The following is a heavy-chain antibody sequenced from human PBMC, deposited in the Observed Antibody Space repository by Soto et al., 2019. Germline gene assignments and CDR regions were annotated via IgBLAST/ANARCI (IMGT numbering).Heavy chain of an antibody. CDR1: GFTFSSSW. CDR2: MYSDATST. CDR3: VRDRGWSQYDY. V-gene: IGHV3-74*03. D-gene: IGHD2-15*01. J-gene: IGHJ4*02. Sequence: EVQLVESGGGLVQPGGSLRLSCAASGFTFSSSWMHWVRQAPGKGLVWVSRMYSDATSTKYADSVKGRFTISRDNTKNTLYLQMNSLIAEDTAVYYCVRDRGWSQYDYWGQGTLVTVSS.